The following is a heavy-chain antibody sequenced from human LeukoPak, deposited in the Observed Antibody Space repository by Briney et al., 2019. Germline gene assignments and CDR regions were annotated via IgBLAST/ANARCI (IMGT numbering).Heavy chain of an antibody. V-gene: IGHV3-48*01. CDR1: GSKFDDYG. J-gene: IGHJ4*02. CDR2: ISSSSGTI. Sequence: GRSLRLSCAASGSKFDDYGFHWVRQAPGKGLEWLSYISSSSGTIYYGNSVKGRFTISRDNAKNSLYLQMNSLRAEDTAVYYCARDRSMVTRGRFDYWGQGTLVTVSS. D-gene: IGHD5-18*01. CDR3: ARDRSMVTRGRFDY.